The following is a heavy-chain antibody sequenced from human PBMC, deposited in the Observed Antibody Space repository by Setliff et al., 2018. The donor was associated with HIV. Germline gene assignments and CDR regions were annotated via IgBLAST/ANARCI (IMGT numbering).Heavy chain of an antibody. CDR1: RYSFASYW. CDR3: ARGADYRDV. V-gene: IGHV5-51*01. D-gene: IGHD4-17*01. Sequence: GESLKISCKGSRYSFASYWIGWVRQMPGKGLEWMGVIYPDDSDTRYSPSFQGQVTISVDKSLRTAYLQWSSLKTSDTAFYFCARGADYRDVWGQGTLVTVSS. J-gene: IGHJ4*02. CDR2: IYPDDSDT.